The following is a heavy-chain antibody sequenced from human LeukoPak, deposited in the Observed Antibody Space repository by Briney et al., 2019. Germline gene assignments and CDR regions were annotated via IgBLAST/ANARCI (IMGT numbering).Heavy chain of an antibody. CDR1: GASISSYY. J-gene: IGHJ4*02. Sequence: SETLSLTCTVAGASISSYYWSWIRQPAGKGLEWIGRIYTSGSTNYKVSLKSRVTMSEDTSRNQFSLKLSSVTAADTAVYYCARAGYGGGTDYWGQGTLVTVSS. CDR3: ARAGYGGGTDY. D-gene: IGHD4-23*01. V-gene: IGHV4-4*07. CDR2: IYTSGST.